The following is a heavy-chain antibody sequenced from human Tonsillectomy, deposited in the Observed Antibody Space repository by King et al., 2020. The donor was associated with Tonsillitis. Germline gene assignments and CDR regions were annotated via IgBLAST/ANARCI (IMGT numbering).Heavy chain of an antibody. J-gene: IGHJ4*02. CDR1: GYSISSGHN. CDR3: ARRQTDYDVLTGYYVTYYFDY. V-gene: IGHV4-38-2*01. D-gene: IGHD3-9*01. CDR2: MYHGGST. Sequence: VQLQESGPGLVKPSETLSLTCAVSGYSISSGHNWGWIRQPPGKGLEWIGSMYHGGSTYYNPSLKSRVTISVDTSKNQISLKLSSVTAADTAIYYCARRQTDYDVLTGYYVTYYFDYWGQGTLVPVSS.